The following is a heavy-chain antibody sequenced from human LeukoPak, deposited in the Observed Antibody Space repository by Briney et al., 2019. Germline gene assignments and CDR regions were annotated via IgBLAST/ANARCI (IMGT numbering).Heavy chain of an antibody. Sequence: GGSLRLSCAASGFTFSSYGMHWVGQAPGKGLEWVAFIRYDGSNKYYADSVKGRFTISRDNSKTTLYLQMNSLRAEDTAVYYCAKDPADFWKRGKCFDPWGQGTLVTVSS. CDR1: GFTFSSYG. V-gene: IGHV3-30*02. CDR3: AKDPADFWKRGKCFDP. D-gene: IGHD3-3*01. CDR2: IRYDGSNK. J-gene: IGHJ5*02.